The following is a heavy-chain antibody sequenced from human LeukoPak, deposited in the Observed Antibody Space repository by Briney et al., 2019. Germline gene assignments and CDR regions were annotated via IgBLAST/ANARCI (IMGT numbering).Heavy chain of an antibody. CDR2: IWYDGSGK. CDR1: GFTFSTYR. D-gene: IGHD2/OR15-2a*01. CDR3: AKDRSGCNHWHYFDN. Sequence: GGSLRLSCAASGFTFSTYRMHWVRQAPGKGLEWVAVIWYDGSGKYHADSVKGRFTISRYNSKNTLYLQMNSLRAEDTAVYYCAKDRSGCNHWHYFDNWGQGTLVTVSS. V-gene: IGHV3-33*06. J-gene: IGHJ4*02.